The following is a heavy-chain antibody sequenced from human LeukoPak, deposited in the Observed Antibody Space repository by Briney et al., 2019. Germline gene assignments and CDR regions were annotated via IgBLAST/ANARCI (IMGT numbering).Heavy chain of an antibody. J-gene: IGHJ4*02. CDR2: INPNSGGT. CDR1: GFTFTAYH. Sequence: GASVKVSCKASGFTFTAYHMHWVRQAPGQGLEWLGWINPNSGGTNYAQKLQGRVTMTTDTSTSTAYMELRSLRSDDTAVYYCARDLGIFWSGYFDYWGQGTLVTVSS. V-gene: IGHV1-2*02. CDR3: ARDLGIFWSGYFDY. D-gene: IGHD3-3*01.